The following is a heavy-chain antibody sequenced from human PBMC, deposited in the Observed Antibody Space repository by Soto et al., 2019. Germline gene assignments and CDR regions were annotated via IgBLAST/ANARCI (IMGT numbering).Heavy chain of an antibody. CDR2: INTDGSTT. D-gene: IGHD2-8*02. V-gene: IGHV3-74*01. CDR3: ARDLGGYASH. CDR1: GFTFSNYW. Sequence: EVQLVESGGGLVQPGGSLRLSCAASGFTFSNYWMHWVRQAPGKGPVWVSRINTDGSTTNYADSVKGRFTISRDNAKNPLYPPTNSLGAEDTAVYYCARDLGGYASHWGQGTLVTVSS. J-gene: IGHJ4*02.